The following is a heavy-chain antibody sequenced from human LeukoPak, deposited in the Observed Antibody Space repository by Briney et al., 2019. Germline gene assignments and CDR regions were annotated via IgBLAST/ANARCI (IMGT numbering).Heavy chain of an antibody. CDR2: IIPILGIA. V-gene: IGHV1-69*04. Sequence: ASVKVSCKASGGTFSSYAISWVRQAPGQGLEWMGRIIPILGIANYAQKFQGRVTITANKSTSTAYMELSSLRSEDTAVYYCARDAYSGYDYLLDYWGQGTLVTVSS. CDR3: ARDAYSGYDYLLDY. CDR1: GGTFSSYA. J-gene: IGHJ4*02. D-gene: IGHD5-12*01.